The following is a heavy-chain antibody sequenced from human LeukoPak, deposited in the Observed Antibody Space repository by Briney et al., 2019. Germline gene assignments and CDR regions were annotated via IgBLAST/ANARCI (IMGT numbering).Heavy chain of an antibody. J-gene: IGHJ6*02. Sequence: ASVKVSCKASGYTFTGYYMHWVRQAPGQGLEWMGWINPNSGGTNYAQKFQGRVTMTRDTSISTAYMELSRLRSDDTAVYYCARDSVVTAILNYYYYGMDVWGQGTTVTVSS. D-gene: IGHD2-21*02. CDR2: INPNSGGT. V-gene: IGHV1-2*02. CDR3: ARDSVVTAILNYYYYGMDV. CDR1: GYTFTGYY.